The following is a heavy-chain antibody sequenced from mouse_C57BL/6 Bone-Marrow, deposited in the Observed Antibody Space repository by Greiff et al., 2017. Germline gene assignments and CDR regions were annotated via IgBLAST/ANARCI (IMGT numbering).Heavy chain of an antibody. V-gene: IGHV3-6*01. J-gene: IGHJ3*01. CDR2: ISYDGSN. Sequence: EVQLQQSGPGLVKPSQSLSLTCSVTGYSITSGYYWNWIRQFPGNKLEWMGYISYDGSNNYNPSLKNRISITRDTSKNQFFLKLNSVTTEDTATYYCARGRDYYGSSYGWFAYWGQGTLVTVSA. CDR3: ARGRDYYGSSYGWFAY. D-gene: IGHD1-1*01. CDR1: GYSITSGYY.